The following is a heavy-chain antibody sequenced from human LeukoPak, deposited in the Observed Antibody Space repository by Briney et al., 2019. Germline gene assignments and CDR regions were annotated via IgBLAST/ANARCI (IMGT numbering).Heavy chain of an antibody. V-gene: IGHV3-11*04. CDR3: ARDGPYSGYYFDY. CDR2: ISSSGSTI. D-gene: IGHD6-19*01. J-gene: IGHJ4*02. CDR1: GFTFSDYY. Sequence: AGSLRLSCAASGFTFSDYYMSWIRQAPAKRLEWASYISSSGSTIYYADSVKGRFTISRDNAKNSLYLQMNSLRAEDTAVYYCARDGPYSGYYFDYWGQGTLVTVSS.